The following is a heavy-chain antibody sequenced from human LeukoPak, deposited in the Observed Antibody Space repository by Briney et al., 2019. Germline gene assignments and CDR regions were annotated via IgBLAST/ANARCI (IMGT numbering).Heavy chain of an antibody. D-gene: IGHD2-21*02. V-gene: IGHV1-18*01. Sequence: ASVKVSCKASGYTFTSYGISWVRQAPGQGLEWMGWISAYNGNTNYAQKLQGRVTMTTDTSTSTAYMELRSLRSDDTAVYFCAREFRAVMTAFLDYWGQGTLVIVSS. J-gene: IGHJ4*02. CDR3: AREFRAVMTAFLDY. CDR1: GYTFTSYG. CDR2: ISAYNGNT.